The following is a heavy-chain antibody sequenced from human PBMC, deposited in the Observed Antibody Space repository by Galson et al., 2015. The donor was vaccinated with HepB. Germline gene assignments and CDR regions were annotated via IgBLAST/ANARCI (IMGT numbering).Heavy chain of an antibody. CDR1: GFTVSSNY. Sequence: SLRLSCAASGFTVSSNYMSWVRQAPGKGLEWVSVIYSGGSTYYADSVKGRFTISRDNSKNTLYLQMNSLRAEDTAVYYCARYHSSGWYDRYFDLWGRGTLVTVSS. CDR2: IYSGGST. V-gene: IGHV3-53*01. CDR3: ARYHSSGWYDRYFDL. D-gene: IGHD6-19*01. J-gene: IGHJ2*01.